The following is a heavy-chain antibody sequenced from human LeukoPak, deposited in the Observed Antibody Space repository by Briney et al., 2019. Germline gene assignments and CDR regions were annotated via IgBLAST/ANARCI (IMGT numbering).Heavy chain of an antibody. CDR1: GVSISSYY. CDR2: IYTSGST. CDR3: ARPYYYDSSGAGDAFDI. V-gene: IGHV4-4*07. Sequence: PSETLSLTCSVSGVSISSYYWSWIRLPAGKGLEWIGRIYTSGSTNYNPSLESRVTISVDTSKNQFSLKLSSVTAADTAVYYCARPYYYDSSGAGDAFDIWGQGTMVTVSS. J-gene: IGHJ3*02. D-gene: IGHD3-22*01.